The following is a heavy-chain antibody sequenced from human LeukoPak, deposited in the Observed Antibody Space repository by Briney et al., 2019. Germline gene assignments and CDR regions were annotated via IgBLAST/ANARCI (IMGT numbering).Heavy chain of an antibody. V-gene: IGHV4-34*01. CDR1: GGSFSGYY. J-gene: IGHJ4*02. CDR3: ARIRAVSGYSGYEDY. Sequence: PSETLSLTCAVYGGSFSGYYWSWIRQPPGKGLEWIGEINHSGSTNYNPSLKSRVTISVDTSKNQFSLKLSSVTAADTAVYYCARIRAVSGYSGYEDYWGQGTLVTVSS. CDR2: INHSGST. D-gene: IGHD5-12*01.